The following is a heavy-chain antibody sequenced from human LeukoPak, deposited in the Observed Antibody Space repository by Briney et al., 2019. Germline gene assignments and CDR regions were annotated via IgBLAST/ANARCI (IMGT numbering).Heavy chain of an antibody. CDR2: MNPNSANT. CDR3: TRQVVADNGFDY. V-gene: IGHV1-8*02. J-gene: IGHJ4*02. D-gene: IGHD2-15*01. Sequence: ASVRVSCKTSGYTFSTYDINWLRQAAGQGLEWMGWMNPNSANTGFAQKFQGRAAITRDTSTATAYLELSGLTSEDTAVYYCTRQVVADNGFDYWGQGTLVTVSS. CDR1: GYTFSTYD.